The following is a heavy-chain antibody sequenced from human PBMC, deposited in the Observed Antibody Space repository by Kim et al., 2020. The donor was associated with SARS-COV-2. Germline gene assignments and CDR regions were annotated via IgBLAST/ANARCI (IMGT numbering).Heavy chain of an antibody. CDR1: GGSFTYYF. CDR2: IYYRGNT. Sequence: SETLSLTCTVSGGSFTYYFWTWVRQPPGKGLEWIGYIYYRGNTDYNPSLKSRVTMSVDTSKTQFSLKLTSVTAADTAIYYCARGNNGSGSFDYWGQGTLVTVSS. D-gene: IGHD3-10*01. V-gene: IGHV4-59*01. CDR3: ARGNNGSGSFDY. J-gene: IGHJ4*02.